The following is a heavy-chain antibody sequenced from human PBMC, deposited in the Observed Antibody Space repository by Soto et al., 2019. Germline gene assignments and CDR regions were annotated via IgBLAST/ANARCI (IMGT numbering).Heavy chain of an antibody. CDR1: GGTFSSYA. V-gene: IGHV1-69*01. D-gene: IGHD3-3*01. Sequence: QVQLVQSGAEVKKPGSSVKVSCKASGGTFSSYAISWVRQAPGQGLEWMGGIIPIFGTANYAQKFQGRVTITADESTSTAYIELSSLRSEDTAVYYCASSFYDFWCAKGAFDIWGQGTMVTVSS. CDR2: IIPIFGTA. CDR3: ASSFYDFWCAKGAFDI. J-gene: IGHJ3*02.